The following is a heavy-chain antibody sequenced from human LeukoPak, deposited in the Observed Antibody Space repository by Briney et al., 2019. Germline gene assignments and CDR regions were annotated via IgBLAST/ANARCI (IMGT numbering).Heavy chain of an antibody. D-gene: IGHD4-17*01. CDR2: IYYSGST. V-gene: IGHV4-39*07. CDR3: ARLYTVSWFDP. Sequence: PSETLSLTCTVSGGSISSSSYYWGWIRQPPGKGLEWIGSIYYSGSTYYNPSLKSRVTISVDTSKNQFSLKLSSVTAADTAVYYCARLYTVSWFDPWGQGTLVTVSS. CDR1: GGSISSSSYY. J-gene: IGHJ5*02.